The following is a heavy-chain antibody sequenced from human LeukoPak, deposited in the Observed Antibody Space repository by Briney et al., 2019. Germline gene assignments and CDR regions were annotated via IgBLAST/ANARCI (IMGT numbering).Heavy chain of an antibody. J-gene: IGHJ4*02. V-gene: IGHV1-46*01. CDR2: INPSGGST. Sequence: ASVKVSCEASGYTFTSYYMHWVRQAPGQGLEWMGIINPSGGSTSYAQKFQGRVTMTRDTSTSTVYMELSSLRSEDTAVYYCERDSDYGGNGGDYYFDYWGQGTLVTVSS. CDR3: ERDSDYGGNGGDYYFDY. CDR1: GYTFTSYY. D-gene: IGHD4-23*01.